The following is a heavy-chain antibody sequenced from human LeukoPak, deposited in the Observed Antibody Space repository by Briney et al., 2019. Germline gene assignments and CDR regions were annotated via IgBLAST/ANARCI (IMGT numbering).Heavy chain of an antibody. J-gene: IGHJ4*02. Sequence: GGSLRLSCAASGFTFSSYWMSWVRQAPGKGLEWVANIKHDRGEKYYVDSVKGRFTISRDNAKNSLYLQMNSLRPEDTAVYYCAGRGDGNLYYFDHWGQGTLVTASS. CDR1: GFTFSSYW. CDR3: AGRGDGNLYYFDH. V-gene: IGHV3-7*04. D-gene: IGHD5-24*01. CDR2: IKHDRGEK.